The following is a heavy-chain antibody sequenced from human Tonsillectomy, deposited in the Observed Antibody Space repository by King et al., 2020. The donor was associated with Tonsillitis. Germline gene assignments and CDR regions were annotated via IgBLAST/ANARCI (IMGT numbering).Heavy chain of an antibody. CDR3: ARDRPCSSASCYGGSWFDP. V-gene: IGHV1-46*01. CDR2: INPSGGTT. CDR1: GYTFTSYY. Sequence: QLVQSGAEVKKPGASVKVSCKASGYTFTSYYMHWVRQAPGQGLEWMGMINPSGGTTSYAQKFQGRDTMTRDTSTNTVYMELSSLRSEDTAVYYCARDRPCSSASCYGGSWFDPWGQGTLVTVCS. J-gene: IGHJ5*02. D-gene: IGHD2-2*01.